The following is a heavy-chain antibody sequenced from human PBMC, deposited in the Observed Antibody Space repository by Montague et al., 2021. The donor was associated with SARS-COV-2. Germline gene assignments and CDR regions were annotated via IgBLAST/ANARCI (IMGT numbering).Heavy chain of an antibody. CDR1: GGSISNYY. Sequence: SETLSLTCSVSGGSISNYYWTWIRQPPGKGLQWIGYIFYTGSNKFNPSLKTRVPMSLDASKNHFSLRLSAVTAADTARYYCARAQNICFIANCVNYFDLWGLGALVTVSS. D-gene: IGHD2-15*01. V-gene: IGHV4-59*01. J-gene: IGHJ4*02. CDR3: ARAQNICFIANCVNYFDL. CDR2: IFYTGSN.